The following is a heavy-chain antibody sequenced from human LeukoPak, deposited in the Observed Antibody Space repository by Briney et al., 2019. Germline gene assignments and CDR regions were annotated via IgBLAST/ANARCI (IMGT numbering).Heavy chain of an antibody. CDR1: GGSFSGYY. V-gene: IGHV4-34*01. CDR3: ARRAIFGVVPNRGFDP. Sequence: SETLSLTCAVYGGSFSGYYWSWIRQPPGKGLEWIGEINHSGSTNYNPSLKSRVTISVDTPKNQFSLKLSSVTAADTAVYYCARRAIFGVVPNRGFDPWGQGTLVTVSS. D-gene: IGHD3-3*01. CDR2: INHSGST. J-gene: IGHJ5*02.